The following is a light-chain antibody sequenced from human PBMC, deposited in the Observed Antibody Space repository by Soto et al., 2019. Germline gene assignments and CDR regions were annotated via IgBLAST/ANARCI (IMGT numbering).Light chain of an antibody. J-gene: IGLJ2*01. CDR3: SSYAGSNNVV. CDR2: EVS. CDR1: SSDVGGYNY. V-gene: IGLV2-8*01. Sequence: QPVLTRPPSASGSPGQSVTISCTGTSSDVGGYNYVSWYQQHPGKAPKLMIYEVSKRPSGVPDRFSGSKSGNTASLTVSGLQAEDEADYYCSSYAGSNNVVFGGGTKLTVL.